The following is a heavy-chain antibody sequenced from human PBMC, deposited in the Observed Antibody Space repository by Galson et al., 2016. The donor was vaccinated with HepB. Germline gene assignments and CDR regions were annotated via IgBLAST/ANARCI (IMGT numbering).Heavy chain of an antibody. J-gene: IGHJ6*02. CDR1: GNTLTKLS. CDR3: ATAIGQYQLVFSPSVAKYYYYGMDV. Sequence: SVKVSCKVSGNTLTKLSMHWVRQAPGKGLEWMGGLDPEDGETIYAQKFQGRVTMTEDTSTDTAYMELSSLRSEDAAVYYCATAIGQYQLVFSPSVAKYYYYGMDVWGQGTTVTVSS. CDR2: LDPEDGET. V-gene: IGHV1-24*01. D-gene: IGHD2-2*01.